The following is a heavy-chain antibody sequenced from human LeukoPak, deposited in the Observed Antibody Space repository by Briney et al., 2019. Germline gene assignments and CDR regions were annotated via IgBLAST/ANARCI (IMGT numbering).Heavy chain of an antibody. J-gene: IGHJ4*02. Sequence: GGSLRLSCAASGFRVSDYSISWIRQSPGKGPEWISYVMSGRGSTNYADSVKGRFTISRDNAKNSVALQLDGLRADDTAVYFSTRERRGSYYAFESWGQGTLVTVSS. CDR1: GFRVSDYS. D-gene: IGHD3-16*01. V-gene: IGHV3-11*05. CDR2: VMSGRGST. CDR3: TRERRGSYYAFES.